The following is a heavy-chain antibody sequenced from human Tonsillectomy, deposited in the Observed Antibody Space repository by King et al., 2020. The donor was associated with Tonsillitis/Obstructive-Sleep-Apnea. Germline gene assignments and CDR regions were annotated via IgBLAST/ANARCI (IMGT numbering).Heavy chain of an antibody. V-gene: IGHV3-30*04. CDR3: ASAVHSWSNNTFDI. D-gene: IGHD6-13*01. CDR1: GFAFSSYP. J-gene: IGHJ3*02. Sequence: VQLVESGGGVVQPGRSLRLSCAASGFAFSSYPMHWVRQAPGKGLEWVALISYDVRDKYYADSVTGRFTISRDNSKNTLYLQINSLRLEDTAVYFCASAVHSWSNNTFDIWGQGTVVTVSS. CDR2: ISYDVRDK.